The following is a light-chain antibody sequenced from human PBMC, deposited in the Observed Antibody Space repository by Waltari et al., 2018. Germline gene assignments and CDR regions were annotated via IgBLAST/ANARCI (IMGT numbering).Light chain of an antibody. J-gene: IGLJ2*01. V-gene: IGLV2-8*01. CDR2: EGS. Sequence: QSALTQSPSASGSPGQSVTISCTGTSSDVGGYNHVSWYQQHPGKPPKLMISEGSKRPSVVPYRFSGCTSGNAASLTGAGIQAEDEADYYCSSYAGSNNLVFGGGTKLTV. CDR3: SSYAGSNNLV. CDR1: SSDVGGYNH.